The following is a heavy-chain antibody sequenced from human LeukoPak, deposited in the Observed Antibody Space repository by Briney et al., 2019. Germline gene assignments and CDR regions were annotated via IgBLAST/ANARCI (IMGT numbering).Heavy chain of an antibody. D-gene: IGHD6-19*01. CDR3: ARGAFSGWLYFDY. CDR2: ISSSGSTI. V-gene: IGHV3-11*04. CDR1: GFTFRDYY. Sequence: PGGSLRLSCAASGFTFRDYYMSWIRQAPGKGLEWVSYISSSGSTIYYADSVKGRFTISRDNAKNSLYLQMNSLRAEDTAVYYCARGAFSGWLYFDYWGQGTLVTVSS. J-gene: IGHJ4*02.